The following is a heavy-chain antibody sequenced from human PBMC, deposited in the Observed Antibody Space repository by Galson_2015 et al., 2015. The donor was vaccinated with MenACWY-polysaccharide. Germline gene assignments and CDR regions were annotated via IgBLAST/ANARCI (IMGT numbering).Heavy chain of an antibody. CDR1: GFTFNSFA. V-gene: IGHV3-30*04. CDR3: ARSHYASGFGMLDS. CDR2: ICYDARNK. Sequence: SLRLSCAASGFTFNSFAMNWVRQAPGKGLEWVAVICYDARNKFYADSLKGRFTISRDNSRNTLYLQMNSLRAEDTALYYCARSHYASGFGMLDSWGQATLFTVSS. J-gene: IGHJ5*01. D-gene: IGHD2-2*01.